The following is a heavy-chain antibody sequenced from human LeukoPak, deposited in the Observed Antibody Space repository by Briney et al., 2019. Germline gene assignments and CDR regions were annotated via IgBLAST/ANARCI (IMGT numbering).Heavy chain of an antibody. CDR3: AMGYTDYDPPDY. CDR2: IGRSALNT. Sequence: GGSLRLSCAASGFTFSTYVMTWVRQAPGKGLEWVSAIGRSALNTYYTDSVKGRFTISRDNSINALYLQMNSLRDDDTAVYYCAMGYTDYDPPDYWGRGTLVTVSS. J-gene: IGHJ4*02. D-gene: IGHD5-12*01. CDR1: GFTFSTYV. V-gene: IGHV3-23*05.